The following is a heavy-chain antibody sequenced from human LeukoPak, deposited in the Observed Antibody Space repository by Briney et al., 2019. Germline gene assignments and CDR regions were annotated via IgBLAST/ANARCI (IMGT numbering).Heavy chain of an antibody. V-gene: IGHV3-30*02. J-gene: IGHJ6*03. CDR3: AKGSVRYYYYMDV. CDR2: IRFDGSNK. CDR1: GFTFSSYD. D-gene: IGHD3-10*01. Sequence: SLRLSCAASGFTFSSYDMHWVRQAPGKGLEWVAFIRFDGSNKYYADSVKGRFTISRDNSKNTLYLQMNSLRAEDTAVYYCAKGSVRYYYYMDVWGKGTTVTTSS.